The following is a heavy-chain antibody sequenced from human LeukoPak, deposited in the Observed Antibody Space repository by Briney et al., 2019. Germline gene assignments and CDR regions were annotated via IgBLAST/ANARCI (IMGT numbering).Heavy chain of an antibody. Sequence: SGGSLRLSCAASGFTFSSDAMSWVRQAPGKGLEWVSAISGSGGSTYYADSVKGRFTISRDNSKNTLYLQMNSLRAEDTAVYYCAKGTSPFQYYYMDVWGKGTTVTVSS. D-gene: IGHD1-1*01. CDR3: AKGTSPFQYYYMDV. V-gene: IGHV3-23*01. J-gene: IGHJ6*03. CDR1: GFTFSSDA. CDR2: ISGSGGST.